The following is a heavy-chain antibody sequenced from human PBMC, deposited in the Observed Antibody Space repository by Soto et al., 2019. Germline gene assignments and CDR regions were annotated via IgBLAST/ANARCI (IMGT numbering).Heavy chain of an antibody. CDR1: GFTFSRYA. J-gene: IGHJ4*02. CDR2: ISGSGGST. CDR3: ARGLGLCSGGARYEY. Sequence: GGSLRLSCADSGFTFSRYAMSWVRQAPVQGLEWVSAISGSGGSTYYADSVKGRFTISRGTSENMVHLQMRSLRVEDTAVYYCARGLGLCSGGARYEYWGQGTVVTVSS. D-gene: IGHD2-15*01. V-gene: IGHV3-23*01.